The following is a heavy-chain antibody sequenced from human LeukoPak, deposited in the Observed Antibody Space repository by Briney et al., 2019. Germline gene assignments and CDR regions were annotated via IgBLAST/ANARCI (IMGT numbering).Heavy chain of an antibody. V-gene: IGHV3-23*01. D-gene: IGHD3-10*01. J-gene: IGHJ4*02. CDR3: AKGHYYGSGSLDY. CDR1: GFSFSSYG. CDR2: IGGRDGST. Sequence: GGSLRLSCAASGFSFSSYGMSWVRQAPGKGLEWVSAIGGRDGSTYYADSVKGRFTISRDNSKNTLYVQMNSLRAEDTAVYYCAKGHYYGSGSLDYWGQGTLVTVSS.